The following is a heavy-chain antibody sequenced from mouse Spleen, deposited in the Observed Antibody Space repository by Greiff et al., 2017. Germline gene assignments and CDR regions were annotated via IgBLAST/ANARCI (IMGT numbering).Heavy chain of an antibody. CDR1: GFTFSDYY. CDR3: ARDLTGRGAWFAY. CDR2: ISDGGSYT. Sequence: DVMLVESGGGLVKPGGSLKLSCAASGFTFSDYYMYWVRQTPEKRLEWVATISDGGSYTYYPDSVKGRFTISRDNAKNNLYLQMSSLKSEDTAMYYCARDLTGRGAWFAYWGQGTLVTVSA. D-gene: IGHD4-1*01. V-gene: IGHV5-4*02. J-gene: IGHJ3*01.